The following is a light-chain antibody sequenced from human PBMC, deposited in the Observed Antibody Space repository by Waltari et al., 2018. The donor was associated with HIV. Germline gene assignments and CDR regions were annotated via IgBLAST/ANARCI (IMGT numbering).Light chain of an antibody. CDR3: QHFNSYPRT. J-gene: IGKJ2*02. V-gene: IGKV1-13*02. CDR1: QGISSA. Sequence: AIQLTQSPSSLSASVGDRVTITCRASQGISSALAWYQQKPGKAANLLIYEASSLESGVPSRFCGSGAGTDFTLTISSLQPADFATYYCQHFNSYPRTFGQGTKLEIK. CDR2: EAS.